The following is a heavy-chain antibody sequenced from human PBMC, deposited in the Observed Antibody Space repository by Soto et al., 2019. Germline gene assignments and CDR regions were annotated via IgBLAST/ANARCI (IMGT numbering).Heavy chain of an antibody. J-gene: IGHJ3*02. CDR2: IKSKTDGGTT. Sequence: GGSLSLSCAASGFTFSNAWMSWVRPAPGKGLEWVGRIKSKTDGGTTDYAAPVKGRFTISRDDSKNTLYLQMNSLKTEDTAVYYCFSDSSGYYGAFDIWGQGTMVTVSS. CDR1: GFTFSNAW. V-gene: IGHV3-15*01. CDR3: FSDSSGYYGAFDI. D-gene: IGHD3-22*01.